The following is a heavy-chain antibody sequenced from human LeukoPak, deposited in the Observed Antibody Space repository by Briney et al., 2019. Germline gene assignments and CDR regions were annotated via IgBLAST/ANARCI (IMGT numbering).Heavy chain of an antibody. CDR1: GGSINSYY. V-gene: IGHV4-59*01. Sequence: PWETLSLTCTVSGGSINSYYWSWIRQSPEKGLEWIAYIDYSGSSNYNPSLKSRVSISIDTSKNQFSLRLTSVTAADTAVYYCARFQNGYSYGLYYFDTWGQGTLVTVSS. J-gene: IGHJ4*02. CDR3: ARFQNGYSYGLYYFDT. CDR2: IDYSGSS. D-gene: IGHD5-18*01.